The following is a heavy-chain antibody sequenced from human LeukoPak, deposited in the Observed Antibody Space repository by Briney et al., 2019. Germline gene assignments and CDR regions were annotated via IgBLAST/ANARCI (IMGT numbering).Heavy chain of an antibody. V-gene: IGHV4-39*01. J-gene: IGHJ5*02. CDR3: ASRTDSSSWYWFDP. D-gene: IGHD6-13*01. CDR1: GGSLSSSSYY. Sequence: SETLSLTCTVSGGSLSSSSYYWGWIRQPPGKGLEWIGSIYYSGSTYYNPSLKSRVTTSVDTSKNQFSLKLSSVTAADTAVYYCASRTDSSSWYWFDPWGQGTLVTVSS. CDR2: IYYSGST.